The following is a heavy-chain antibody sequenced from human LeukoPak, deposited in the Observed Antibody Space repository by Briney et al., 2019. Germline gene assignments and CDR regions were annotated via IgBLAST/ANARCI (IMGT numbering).Heavy chain of an antibody. CDR1: GFTFSSYE. CDR3: ARDALYDSSGYSLDY. J-gene: IGHJ4*02. V-gene: IGHV3-48*03. Sequence: PGGSLRLSWAASGFTFSSYEMNWVRQAPGKGLEWVSYISSSGSTIYYADSVKGRFTISRDNAKNSLYLQMNSLRAEDTAVYYCARDALYDSSGYSLDYWGQGTLVTVSS. CDR2: ISSSGSTI. D-gene: IGHD3-22*01.